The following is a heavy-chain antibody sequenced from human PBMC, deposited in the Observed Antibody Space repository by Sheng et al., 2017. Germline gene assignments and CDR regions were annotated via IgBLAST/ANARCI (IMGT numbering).Heavy chain of an antibody. CDR3: ASSYAGIAVAGYY. V-gene: IGHV4-38-2*01. D-gene: IGHD6-19*01. CDR1: GYSISSGYY. J-gene: IGHJ4*02. Sequence: QVQLQESGPGLVKPSETLSLTCAVSGYSISSGYYWGWIRQPPGKGLEWIGSIYHSGSTYYNPSLKSRVTISVDTSKNQFSLKLSSVTAADTAVYYCASSYAGIAVAGYYWGQGTLVTVSS. CDR2: IYHSGST.